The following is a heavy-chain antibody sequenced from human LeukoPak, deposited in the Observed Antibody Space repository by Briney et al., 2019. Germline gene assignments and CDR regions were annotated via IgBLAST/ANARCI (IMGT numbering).Heavy chain of an antibody. Sequence: PGGSLRLSCAASGFTFSSSAMSWVRQAPGKGLEWVSDISSGGGSTHYADSVKGRFTISRDNSKNTLYLQMNSLRAEDTAAYYCAKDYSSSSWYVYYFDYWGQGTLVTVSS. V-gene: IGHV3-23*01. CDR1: GFTFSSSA. D-gene: IGHD6-13*01. CDR3: AKDYSSSSWYVYYFDY. J-gene: IGHJ4*02. CDR2: ISSGGGST.